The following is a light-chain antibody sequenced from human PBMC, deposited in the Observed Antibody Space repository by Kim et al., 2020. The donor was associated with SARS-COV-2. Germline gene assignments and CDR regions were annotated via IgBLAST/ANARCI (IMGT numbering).Light chain of an antibody. CDR2: GTS. CDR1: QSVSSSY. V-gene: IGKV3-20*01. J-gene: IGKJ4*01. CDR3: QQYGSSPLT. Sequence: SPGERATRACRARQSVSSSYLAGYQQKPGQAPRLLIYGTSTRATGIPDRFSGSGSGTDFTLTISRLESEDFAVYYCQQYGSSPLTFGGGTKVDIK.